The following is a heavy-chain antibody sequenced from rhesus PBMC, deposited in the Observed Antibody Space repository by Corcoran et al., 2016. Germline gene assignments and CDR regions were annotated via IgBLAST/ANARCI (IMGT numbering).Heavy chain of an antibody. CDR2: INTGGGST. J-gene: IGHJ3*01. D-gene: IGHD3-9*01. V-gene: IGHV3-8*01. CDR1: GFPFGSYG. CDR3: ATGTRNAFDL. Sequence: EVQLVESGGGLVQPGGSLRLSCAASGFPFGSYGMHWARQAPGKGLEGVSAINTGGGSTWYTDAVKGRFTISRENAKNTLYIQMDSLRAEETAVYYCATGTRNAFDLWGQGLRVTVSS.